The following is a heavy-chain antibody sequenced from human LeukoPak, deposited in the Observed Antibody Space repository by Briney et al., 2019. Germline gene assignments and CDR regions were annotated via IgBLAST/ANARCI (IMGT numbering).Heavy chain of an antibody. CDR1: GGSISSSSYY. CDR2: IYYSGST. CDR3: ARTPESYDSSGYPLYYFDY. Sequence: PSETLSLTCTVPGGSISSSSYYWGWIRQPPGKGLEWIGSIYYSGSTYYNPSLKSRVTISVDTSKNQFSLKLSSVTAADTAVYYCARTPESYDSSGYPLYYFDYWGQGTLVTVSS. D-gene: IGHD3-22*01. V-gene: IGHV4-39*01. J-gene: IGHJ4*02.